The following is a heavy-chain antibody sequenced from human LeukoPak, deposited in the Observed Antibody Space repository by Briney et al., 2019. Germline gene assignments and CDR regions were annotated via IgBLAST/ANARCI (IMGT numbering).Heavy chain of an antibody. D-gene: IGHD2-2*01. V-gene: IGHV1-8*03. CDR3: ARGLVVPAVRAMDV. J-gene: IGHJ6*04. CDR2: MNPNSGNT. Sequence: ASVKVSCKASGYTFTSYDINGVRQATGQGLEWMGWMNPNSGNTGYAQKFQGRVTITRNTSISTAYMELSSLRSEDTAVYYCARGLVVPAVRAMDVWGKGTTVTVSS. CDR1: GYTFTSYD.